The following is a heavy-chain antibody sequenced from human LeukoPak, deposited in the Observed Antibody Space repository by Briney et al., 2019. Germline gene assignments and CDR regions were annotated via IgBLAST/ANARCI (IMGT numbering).Heavy chain of an antibody. CDR2: ISSSGSTI. V-gene: IGHV3-11*01. CDR1: GFTFSDYY. J-gene: IGHJ6*02. CDR3: ARELEYDFWSGYYGHYYYGMDV. Sequence: PGGSLRLSCAASGFTFSDYYMSWIRQAPGKGLEWVSYISSSGSTIYYADSVKGRFTISRDNAKNSLYLQMNSLRAEDTAVYYCARELEYDFWSGYYGHYYYGMDVWGQGTTVTVSS. D-gene: IGHD3-3*01.